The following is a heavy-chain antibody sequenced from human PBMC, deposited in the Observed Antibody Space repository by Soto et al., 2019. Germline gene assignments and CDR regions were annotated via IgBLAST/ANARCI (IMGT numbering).Heavy chain of an antibody. CDR3: ARTEYSYYYGMDV. CDR1: GGSISSYY. Sequence: SETLSLTCTVSGGSISSYYWSWIRQPPGKGLEWIGYIYYSGSTNYNPSLKSRVTISVDTSKNQFSLKLSSVTAADTAVYYCARTEYSYYYGMDVWGQGTTVTVSS. D-gene: IGHD6-6*01. CDR2: IYYSGST. J-gene: IGHJ6*02. V-gene: IGHV4-59*01.